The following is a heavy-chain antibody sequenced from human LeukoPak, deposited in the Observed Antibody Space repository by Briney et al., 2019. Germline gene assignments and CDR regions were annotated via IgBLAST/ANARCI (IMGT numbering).Heavy chain of an antibody. V-gene: IGHV5-51*01. Sequence: PGESLKISCKGSGYSFSNYWIGWVRQMPGKGLEWMGIIYPDESDTRYSPSFQGQVTISADKSISTAYLQWSSLKASDSAIYYCARHEGGGWYIDYWGQGTLVTVSS. CDR2: IYPDESDT. D-gene: IGHD6-19*01. CDR3: ARHEGGGWYIDY. CDR1: GYSFSNYW. J-gene: IGHJ4*02.